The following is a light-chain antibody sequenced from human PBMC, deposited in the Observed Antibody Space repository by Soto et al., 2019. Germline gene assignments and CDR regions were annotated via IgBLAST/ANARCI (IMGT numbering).Light chain of an antibody. Sequence: EILMTQSPATLSVSPGEDVTLSCRASQSVSRELVWYQQRPGQAPRLLMYAASTRATGIPERFNGSGSGTEFTLTISRLQSEDFAVYYCQQYTDWPKTFGQGTKVEV. J-gene: IGKJ1*01. CDR2: AAS. CDR1: QSVSRE. CDR3: QQYTDWPKT. V-gene: IGKV3D-15*01.